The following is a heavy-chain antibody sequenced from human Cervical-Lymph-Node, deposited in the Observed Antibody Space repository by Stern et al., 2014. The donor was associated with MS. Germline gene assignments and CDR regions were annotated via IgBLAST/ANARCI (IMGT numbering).Heavy chain of an antibody. Sequence: EVQLVESGGGLVQPGGSLRLSCAASGFTVSNNYMNWVRQAPGKGLERVSVIYSGGSTYYTDSVEGRFTISRDNSKNTLYLQMNSLTTEDTAVYYCARTQRVPGARYFDSWGQGTLVTVSS. V-gene: IGHV3-66*02. CDR1: GFTVSNNY. D-gene: IGHD1-26*01. CDR2: IYSGGST. CDR3: ARTQRVPGARYFDS. J-gene: IGHJ4*02.